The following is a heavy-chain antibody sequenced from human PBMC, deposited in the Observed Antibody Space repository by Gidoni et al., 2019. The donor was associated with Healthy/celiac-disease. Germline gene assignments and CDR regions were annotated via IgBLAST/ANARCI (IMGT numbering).Heavy chain of an antibody. CDR3: AKGRYSSGWSPGDY. CDR1: GFTFGSYA. Sequence: EVQLLESGGGLVQPGGSLRLSCAASGFTFGSYAMSWVRQAPGKGLEWVSAISGSGGSTYYADSVKGRFTISRDNSKNTLYLQMNSLRAEDTAVYYCAKGRYSSGWSPGDYWGQGTLVTVSS. D-gene: IGHD6-19*01. J-gene: IGHJ4*02. V-gene: IGHV3-23*01. CDR2: ISGSGGST.